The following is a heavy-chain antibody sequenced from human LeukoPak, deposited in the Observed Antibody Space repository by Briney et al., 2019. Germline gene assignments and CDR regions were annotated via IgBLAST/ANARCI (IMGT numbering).Heavy chain of an antibody. CDR2: IKQDGSEK. D-gene: IGHD5-24*01. CDR1: GFTFSSYW. Sequence: GGSLRLSCAASGFTFSSYWMSWVPQAPGKGLEWVANIKQDGSEKYYVDSVKGRFTISRDNAKNSLFLQMNSLRVEDTAVYYCARFHVDPNYWGQGTLVTVSS. V-gene: IGHV3-7*01. J-gene: IGHJ4*02. CDR3: ARFHVDPNY.